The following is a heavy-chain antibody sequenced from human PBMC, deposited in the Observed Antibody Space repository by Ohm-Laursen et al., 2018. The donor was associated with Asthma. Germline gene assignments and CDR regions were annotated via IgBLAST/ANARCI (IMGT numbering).Heavy chain of an antibody. CDR3: ARRPLRSGWYLDY. D-gene: IGHD6-19*01. V-gene: IGHV3-30*03. J-gene: IGHJ4*02. CDR1: GFTFSSYG. Sequence: SLRLSCAATGFTFSSYGMHWVRQAPGKGLEWAAVISYDGSNKYYADSVKGRFTISRDNSKNTLYLQMNSLRAEDTAVYYCARRPLRSGWYLDYWGQGTLVTVSS. CDR2: ISYDGSNK.